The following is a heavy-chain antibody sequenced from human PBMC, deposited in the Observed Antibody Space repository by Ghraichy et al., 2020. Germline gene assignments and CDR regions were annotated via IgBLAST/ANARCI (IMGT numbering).Heavy chain of an antibody. J-gene: IGHJ4*02. D-gene: IGHD3-10*01. CDR2: IDSDGSST. CDR1: GFTFSSYW. V-gene: IGHV3-74*01. Sequence: LSLTCAASGFTFSSYWMHWVRQAPGKGLVWVSRIDSDGSSTGYADSVKGRFTISRDNAKNTLYLQMNSLRAGDTAVYFCARVITMGRGGPLEYWGQGTLVTVSS. CDR3: ARVITMGRGGPLEY.